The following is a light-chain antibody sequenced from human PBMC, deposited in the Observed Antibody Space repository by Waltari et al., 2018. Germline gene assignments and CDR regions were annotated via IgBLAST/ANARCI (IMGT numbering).Light chain of an antibody. Sequence: QSALTQPASVSGSPGQSITISCPGTSSDVGGFNYVPWYQQHPGKVPKLLIFDVSNRPSGVSNRFSGSKSGNTASLTISGLQAEDESDYYCCSFTSRSTWVFGGGTKLTVL. CDR2: DVS. J-gene: IGLJ3*02. V-gene: IGLV2-14*01. CDR1: SSDVGGFNY. CDR3: CSFTSRSTWV.